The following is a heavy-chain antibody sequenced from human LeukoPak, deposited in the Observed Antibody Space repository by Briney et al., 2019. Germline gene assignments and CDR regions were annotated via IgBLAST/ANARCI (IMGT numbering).Heavy chain of an antibody. CDR1: GFTFSDYA. CDR2: ISGSADNT. D-gene: IGHD4-17*01. V-gene: IGHV3-23*01. CDR3: AKDGDTGAFDI. J-gene: IGHJ3*02. Sequence: GGSLRLSCVASGFTFSDYAMSWVRQAPGKGLEWVSAISGSADNTYYADSVKGRFAISRDNSKNTLYLQMNSLRAEDTAVYYCAKDGDTGAFDIWGQGTMVTVSS.